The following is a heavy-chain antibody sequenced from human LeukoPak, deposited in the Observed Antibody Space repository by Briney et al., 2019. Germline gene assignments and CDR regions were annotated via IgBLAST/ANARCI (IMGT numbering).Heavy chain of an antibody. CDR2: IGTAGDT. J-gene: IGHJ5*02. V-gene: IGHV3-13*01. Sequence: GGSLRLSCAASGFTFSSYDMHWVRQPTGKGLEWVSAIGTAGDTYYSHSVQGRFTISRENAKNSLYLHMNSLSAGDTAVYFCARGHMLTGYYNFAWFDPWGQGTLVTVSS. CDR3: ARGHMLTGYYNFAWFDP. D-gene: IGHD3-9*01. CDR1: GFTFSSYD.